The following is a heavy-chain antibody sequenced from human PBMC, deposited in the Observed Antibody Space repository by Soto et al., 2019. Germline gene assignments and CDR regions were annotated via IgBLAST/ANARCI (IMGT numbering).Heavy chain of an antibody. D-gene: IGHD6-19*01. CDR3: AASGGGWYLY. V-gene: IGHV1-8*01. CDR1: GYTFSSYD. J-gene: IGHJ4*02. CDR2: LNPNSGDT. Sequence: QVQLVQSGAEVKKPGASVKVSCKASGYTFSSYDINWVRQATRQGLEWMGWLNPNSGDTGYAQKFQGRVTLTRNTSITTAYIDLSSLTSDDTAVYYCAASGGGWYLYWGQGTLVTVSS.